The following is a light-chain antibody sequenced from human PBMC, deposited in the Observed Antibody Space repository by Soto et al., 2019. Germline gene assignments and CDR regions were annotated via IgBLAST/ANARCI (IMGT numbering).Light chain of an antibody. Sequence: IQLTQSPSFLSASVGDRVTITCRASQGVSNDVGWYQQKPGKAPRLLIYAASTLQSGVPSRFSGSQSATDFTLTISSLQPEDFATYYCLQDFAYPLTFGGGTKVEIK. V-gene: IGKV1-6*01. CDR1: QGVSND. CDR3: LQDFAYPLT. CDR2: AAS. J-gene: IGKJ4*01.